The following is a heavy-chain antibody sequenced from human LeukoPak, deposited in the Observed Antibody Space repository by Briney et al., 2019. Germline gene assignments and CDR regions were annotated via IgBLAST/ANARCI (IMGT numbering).Heavy chain of an antibody. Sequence: ASVKVSCKASGYTFTSYGISWVRQATGQGLEWMGWMNPHSGNTGYAQKFQGRVIMTRDTSITTAYMELSDLTSDDTAVYYCTRAPIPGNYWGQGTLVTVSS. V-gene: IGHV1-8*02. D-gene: IGHD3-10*01. CDR1: GYTFTSYG. CDR2: MNPHSGNT. CDR3: TRAPIPGNY. J-gene: IGHJ4*02.